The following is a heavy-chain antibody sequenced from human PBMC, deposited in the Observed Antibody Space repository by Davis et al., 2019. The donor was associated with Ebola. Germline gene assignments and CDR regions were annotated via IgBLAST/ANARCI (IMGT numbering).Heavy chain of an antibody. Sequence: PGGSLRLSCKGSGYSFTTYWIGWVRQMPGKGLEWMGIFFSGNSDTRYSPSFQGQVTISADNSSSTAYLHWRSLKASDTAMYYCARHRHSPDYSGYLSQPFDYWGQGALVTVSS. V-gene: IGHV5-51*01. CDR2: FFSGNSDT. D-gene: IGHD5-12*01. J-gene: IGHJ4*02. CDR3: ARHRHSPDYSGYLSQPFDY. CDR1: GYSFTTYW.